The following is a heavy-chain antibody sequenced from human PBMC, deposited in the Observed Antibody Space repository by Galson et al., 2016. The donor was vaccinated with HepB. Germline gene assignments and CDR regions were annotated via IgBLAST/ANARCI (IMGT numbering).Heavy chain of an antibody. D-gene: IGHD1-14*01. V-gene: IGHV3-23*01. J-gene: IGHJ4*02. CDR2: INESGSSR. CDR3: ARELDHSFYFDY. Sequence: SLRLSCAVSGIIFSRHPMSWVRQAPGKGLEWVVDINESGSSRNYADSVKGRFTISRDNLKNTLYLELISLRSEDTAVYYCARELDHSFYFDYWGQGTLLTVSS. CDR1: GIIFSRHP.